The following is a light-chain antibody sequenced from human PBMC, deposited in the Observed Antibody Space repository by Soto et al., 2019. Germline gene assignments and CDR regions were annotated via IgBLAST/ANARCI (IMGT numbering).Light chain of an antibody. V-gene: IGKV3-11*01. CDR1: QSVSNY. CDR2: DTF. Sequence: EIVLTQSPATLSLSPGERATLSCRASQSVSNYLVWYQQKSGQAPRLLIYDTFNRATGVPARFSGSGSGTDFSLTISNLEPEDFAVYYCQQRSKWPLTFGGGTKVEIK. CDR3: QQRSKWPLT. J-gene: IGKJ4*01.